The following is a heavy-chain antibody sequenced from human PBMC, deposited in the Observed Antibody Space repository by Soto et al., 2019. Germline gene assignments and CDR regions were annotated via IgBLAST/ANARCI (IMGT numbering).Heavy chain of an antibody. V-gene: IGHV3-30-3*01. Sequence: PGGSLTLTCTASGFTFSSYAMHWIRQAPGKGLEWVAVISYDGSNKYYADSVKGRFTISRDNSKNTLYLQMNSLRAEDTAVYYCARDLSSYMIVLGSGYWGQGXLVTVSS. CDR2: ISYDGSNK. J-gene: IGHJ4*02. CDR1: GFTFSSYA. CDR3: ARDLSSYMIVLGSGY. D-gene: IGHD3-22*01.